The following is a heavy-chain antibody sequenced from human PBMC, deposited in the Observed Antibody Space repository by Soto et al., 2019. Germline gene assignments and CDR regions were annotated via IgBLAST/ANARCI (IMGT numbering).Heavy chain of an antibody. D-gene: IGHD1-26*01. CDR1: GGSISGYY. J-gene: IGHJ4*02. Sequence: PSETLSLTCPVSGGSISGYYWSWIRQPPGKGLEWIGYIYFNGNTNYNPSLKSRVTILVDTSKNQISPTLSSVTAADTAVYYCARGFWDHDGSYSGFDYWGQGTLVTVSS. CDR3: ARGFWDHDGSYSGFDY. V-gene: IGHV4-59*01. CDR2: IYFNGNT.